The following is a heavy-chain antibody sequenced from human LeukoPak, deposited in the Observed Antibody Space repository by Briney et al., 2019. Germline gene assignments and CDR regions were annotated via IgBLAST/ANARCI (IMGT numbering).Heavy chain of an antibody. Sequence: GRSLRLSCAASGFTFSSYAMNWVRQAPGKGLEWVAVISYDGSNKYYVDSVKGRFTISRDNSKNTLYLQMNSLRAEDTAVYYCARRTEDYGDPTSYYYYGMDVCGQGTTGTVSS. V-gene: IGHV3-30-3*01. J-gene: IGHJ6*02. CDR3: ARRTEDYGDPTSYYYYGMDV. CDR1: GFTFSSYA. D-gene: IGHD4-17*01. CDR2: ISYDGSNK.